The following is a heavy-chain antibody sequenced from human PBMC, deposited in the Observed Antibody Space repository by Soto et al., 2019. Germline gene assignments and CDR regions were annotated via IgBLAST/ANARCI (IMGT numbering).Heavy chain of an antibody. D-gene: IGHD3-10*01. J-gene: IGHJ4*02. V-gene: IGHV3-23*01. CDR2: LSGSGGTT. CDR1: GVTFSNYA. Sequence: EVQLLESGGGLVQPGGSLRLSCTVSGVTFSNYAMNWVRQAPGKGLEWVSSLSGSGGTTYYADSVKGRFIISRDNSKKTLYLLMNSLRAEDTALYYCAKQRADYGSGADTFYFDSWDQGALVTVSS. CDR3: AKQRADYGSGADTFYFDS.